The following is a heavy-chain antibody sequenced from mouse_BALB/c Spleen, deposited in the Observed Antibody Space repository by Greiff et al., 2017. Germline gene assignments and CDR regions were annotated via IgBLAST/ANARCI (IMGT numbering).Heavy chain of an antibody. J-gene: IGHJ3*01. V-gene: IGHV5-6-5*01. Sequence: EVKLMESGGGLVKPGGSLKLSCAASGFTFSSYAMSWVRQTPEKRLEWVASISSGGSTYYPDSVKGRFTISRDNARNILYLQMSSLRSEDTAMYYCARNGNYERVWFAYWGQGTLVTVSA. CDR2: ISSGGST. CDR3: ARNGNYERVWFAY. CDR1: GFTFSSYA. D-gene: IGHD2-1*01.